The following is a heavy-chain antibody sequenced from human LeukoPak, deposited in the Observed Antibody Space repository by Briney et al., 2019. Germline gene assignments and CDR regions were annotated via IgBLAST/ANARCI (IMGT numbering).Heavy chain of an antibody. J-gene: IGHJ4*02. V-gene: IGHV4-30-4*08. CDR3: ARERYYDSSGYYYTYYFDY. D-gene: IGHD3-22*01. Sequence: SWIRQPPGKGLEWIGYIYYSGSTYYNPSLKSRVTISVDTSKNQFSLKLSSVTAADTAVYYCARERYYDSSGYYYTYYFDYWGQGTLVTVSS. CDR2: IYYSGST.